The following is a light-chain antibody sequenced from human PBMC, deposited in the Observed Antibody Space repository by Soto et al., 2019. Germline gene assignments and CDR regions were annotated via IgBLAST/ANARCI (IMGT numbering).Light chain of an antibody. CDR3: QQRSNWLGT. V-gene: IGKV3-11*01. CDR2: DAS. CDR1: QSVSSY. J-gene: IGKJ1*01. Sequence: EIVLTQSPGTLSLSPGERAPLSCLASQSVSSYLAWYQQKPGQAPRLLIYDASNRATGIPARFSGSGSGTDFTLTISSLEPEDFAVYYCQQRSNWLGTFGQGTKVDI.